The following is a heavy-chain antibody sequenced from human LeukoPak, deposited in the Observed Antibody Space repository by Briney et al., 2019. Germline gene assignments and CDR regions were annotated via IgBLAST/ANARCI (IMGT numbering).Heavy chain of an antibody. J-gene: IGHJ4*02. V-gene: IGHV4-34*01. D-gene: IGHD3-22*01. CDR1: GGSFSGYY. Sequence: PSETLSLTCAVYGGSFSGYYWSWIRQPPGKGLEWIGEINHSGSTNYNPSLKSRVTMSVDTSKNQFSLKLSSVTAADTAVYYCARIMRDSRGYYHFDYWGQGTLVTVSS. CDR2: INHSGST. CDR3: ARIMRDSRGYYHFDY.